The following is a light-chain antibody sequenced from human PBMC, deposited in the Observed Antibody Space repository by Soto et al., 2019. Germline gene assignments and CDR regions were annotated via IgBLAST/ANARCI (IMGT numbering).Light chain of an antibody. CDR2: DVS. Sequence: QSVLTQPASVSGSPGQSITISCTGTSSEVGGYNYVSWYQQHPGKAPKLMIYDVSNRPSGVSNRFSGSKSGNTASLTISGLQAEDEADYYCSSYTSSSIPYVFGTGTKVT. CDR1: SSEVGGYNY. V-gene: IGLV2-14*01. J-gene: IGLJ1*01. CDR3: SSYTSSSIPYV.